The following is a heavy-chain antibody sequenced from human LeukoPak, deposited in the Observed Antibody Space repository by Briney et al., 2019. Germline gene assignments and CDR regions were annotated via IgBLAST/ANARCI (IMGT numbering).Heavy chain of an antibody. CDR1: GYSISSGNY. J-gene: IGHJ4*02. D-gene: IGHD2-21*01. Sequence: PSETLSLTCTVSGYSISSGNYWGWIRQSPGKGLEWIGTIYHSGSTYYNPSLKSRVTISVDTSKNQISLRLSSVTAADTAIYYCARGNSDRFPPYMDYWGQGILVTVSS. CDR2: IYHSGST. CDR3: ARGNSDRFPPYMDY. V-gene: IGHV4-38-2*02.